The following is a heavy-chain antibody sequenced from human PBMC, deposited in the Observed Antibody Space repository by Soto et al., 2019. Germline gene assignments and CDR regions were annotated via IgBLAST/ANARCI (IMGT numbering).Heavy chain of an antibody. D-gene: IGHD4-17*01. CDR1: GGSISSYY. J-gene: IGHJ4*02. Sequence: QVQLQESGPGLVKPSETLSLTCTVSGGSISSYYWSWIRQPPGKGLEWIGYIYYSGSTNYNPSLKSRVTISVETSKNQFSLKLSSVTAADTAVYYCARLSPSNDYGDYDDYWGQGTLVTVSS. CDR2: IYYSGST. V-gene: IGHV4-59*08. CDR3: ARLSPSNDYGDYDDY.